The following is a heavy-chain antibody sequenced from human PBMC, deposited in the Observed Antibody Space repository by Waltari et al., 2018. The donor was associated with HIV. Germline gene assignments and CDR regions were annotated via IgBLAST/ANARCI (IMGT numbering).Heavy chain of an antibody. V-gene: IGHV4-31*03. CDR3: ARVGYYYFDL. D-gene: IGHD2-15*01. J-gene: IGHJ2*01. CDR1: GDSITSGGYY. CDR2: AYYRGST. Sequence: QVQLQESGPGLVKPSQPLSLTCTVSGDSITSGGYYWAWIRQHPGKGLEWIGFAYYRGSTFFNPSFKSRATISGDTSKNQFSLELTSLTAADTAVYYCARVGYYYFDLWGRGTLVTVSS.